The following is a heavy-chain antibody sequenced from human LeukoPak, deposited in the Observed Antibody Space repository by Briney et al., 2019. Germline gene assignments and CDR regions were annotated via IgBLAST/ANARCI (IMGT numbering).Heavy chain of an antibody. D-gene: IGHD6-19*01. CDR1: GYTFTSYD. CDR3: ARGEAVAALTRLPN. Sequence: ASVKVSCKASGYTFTSYDINWVRQATGQGLEWMGWMNPNSGNTGYAQKFQGRVTMTRNTPISTAYMELSNLRSEDTAVYYCARGEAVAALTRLPNWGQGTLVTVSS. J-gene: IGHJ4*02. V-gene: IGHV1-8*01. CDR2: MNPNSGNT.